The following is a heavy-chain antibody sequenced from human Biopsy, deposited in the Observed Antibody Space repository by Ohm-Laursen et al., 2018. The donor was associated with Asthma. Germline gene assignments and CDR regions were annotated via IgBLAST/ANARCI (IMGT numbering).Heavy chain of an antibody. Sequence: SDTLSLPCTVSGGSMSSSSYYWGWIRQPPGKGLEWMGSISYTGSAYHNPSLKSRVTISVDTSKNHFSLKLSSVTAADTAVYYCARHWDWGSFFDYWGQGTPVTVSS. CDR2: ISYTGSA. D-gene: IGHD7-27*01. J-gene: IGHJ4*02. CDR3: ARHWDWGSFFDY. V-gene: IGHV4-39*01. CDR1: GGSMSSSSYY.